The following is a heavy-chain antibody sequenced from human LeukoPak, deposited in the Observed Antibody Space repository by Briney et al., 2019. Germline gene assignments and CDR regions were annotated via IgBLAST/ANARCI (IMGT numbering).Heavy chain of an antibody. V-gene: IGHV4-59*01. CDR3: ARQYCSGGSCYWYFDL. CDR1: GGSISSYY. J-gene: IGHJ2*01. Sequence: SETLSLTCTVSGGSISSYYWSWIRQPPGKGLEWIVHIYYSGSTNYNPSLKSRVTISVDTSKNQFSLKLSSVTAADTAVYYCARQYCSGGSCYWYFDLWGRGTLVTVSS. CDR2: IYYSGST. D-gene: IGHD2-15*01.